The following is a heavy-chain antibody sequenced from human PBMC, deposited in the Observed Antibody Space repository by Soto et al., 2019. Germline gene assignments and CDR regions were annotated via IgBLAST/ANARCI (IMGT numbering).Heavy chain of an antibody. Sequence: GGSLRLYSAASGLTFSSYGMHWVRQGPSKGLEWVAVISYDGSNKYYAASVKGRFTISRDKSKSTLYLKMNSLRAEDTAVYYCAKVGLGFAALAPLYCGGQCTVVTVS. CDR1: GLTFSSYG. V-gene: IGHV3-30*18. CDR2: ISYDGSNK. J-gene: IGHJ1*01. D-gene: IGHD3-16*01. CDR3: AKVGLGFAALAPLYC.